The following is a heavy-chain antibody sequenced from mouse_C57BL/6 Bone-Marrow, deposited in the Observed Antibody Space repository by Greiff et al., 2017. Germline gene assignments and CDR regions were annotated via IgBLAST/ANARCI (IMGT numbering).Heavy chain of an antibody. CDR1: GYTFTDYY. CDR3: ARGGYYYSSYYYAMDY. D-gene: IGHD1-1*01. J-gene: IGHJ4*01. CDR2: IYPGSGNT. Sequence: VQLQQSGAELVRPGASVKLSCKASGYTFTDYYINWVKQGPGQGLEWIARIYPGSGNTYYNEKFKGKATLTAEKSSSTAYMQLSSLPSEDSAVYFCARGGYYYSSYYYAMDYWGQGTSVTVSS. V-gene: IGHV1-76*01.